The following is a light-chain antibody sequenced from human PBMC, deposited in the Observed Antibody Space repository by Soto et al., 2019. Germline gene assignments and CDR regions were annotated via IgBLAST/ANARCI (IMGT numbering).Light chain of an antibody. Sequence: DIQMTQSPSSLSASVGDRVTITCQASQDINNYLVWYQQKPGKAPKLLIYDSSKLETGVPSRFSGGASGTDFTFTISGLQPEDVATYYCQQYDIPPPTFGQGTKLEIK. CDR2: DSS. J-gene: IGKJ2*01. V-gene: IGKV1-33*01. CDR3: QQYDIPPPT. CDR1: QDINNY.